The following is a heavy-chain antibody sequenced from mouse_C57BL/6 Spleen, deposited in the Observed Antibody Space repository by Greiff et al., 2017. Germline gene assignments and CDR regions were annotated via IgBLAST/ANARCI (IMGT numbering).Heavy chain of an antibody. CDR1: GFTFSDYY. CDR2: INYDGSST. V-gene: IGHV5-16*01. D-gene: IGHD2-5*01. J-gene: IGHJ2*01. Sequence: EVQLVESEGGLVQPGSSMKLSCTASGFTFSDYYMAWVRQVPEKGLEWVANINYDGSSTYYLDSLKSRFIISRDNAKNILYLQMSSLKSEDTATYYCEREGDSNYYYFDYWGQGTTLTVSS. CDR3: EREGDSNYYYFDY.